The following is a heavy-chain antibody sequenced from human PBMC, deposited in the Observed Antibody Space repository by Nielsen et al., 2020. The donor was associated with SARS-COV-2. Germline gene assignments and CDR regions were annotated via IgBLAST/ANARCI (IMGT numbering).Heavy chain of an antibody. CDR3: TTGGITMVRGVMQY. D-gene: IGHD3-10*01. V-gene: IGHV3-15*01. J-gene: IGHJ1*01. CDR1: GFTFSNPW. Sequence: GESLKISCAASGFTFSNPWMNWVRQAPGKGLEWVGRIKSKVDGGTTDYAGPVKGRFTISRDDSKNTLYLQMNSLKTEDTAVYYCTTGGITMVRGVMQYWGQGTLVTASP. CDR2: IKSKVDGGTT.